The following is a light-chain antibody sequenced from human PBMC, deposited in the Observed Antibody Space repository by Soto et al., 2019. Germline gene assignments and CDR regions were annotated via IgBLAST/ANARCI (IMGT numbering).Light chain of an antibody. CDR3: SLYISGSTYV. CDR1: SSNIGAGYP. V-gene: IGLV1-40*01. Sequence: QSVLTQPPSVSGAPGQRVTISCTGSSSNIGAGYPVHWYQQLPGTAPKLLVAGNRPSGVPDRFSVSKSGASASLAITGLQAEDEADYYCSLYISGSTYVFGTGTQLTVL. J-gene: IGLJ1*01. CDR2: G.